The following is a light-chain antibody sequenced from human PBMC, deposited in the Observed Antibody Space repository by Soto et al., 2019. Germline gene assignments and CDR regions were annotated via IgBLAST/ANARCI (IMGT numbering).Light chain of an antibody. Sequence: DIQMTQSPSSLSSSVGDRVTITCRASQSISSYLNWYQQKPGKAPKLLIYAASSLRSGVPSRFTGSGSGTHFTLTINSLQPEDLAIYYCQQSYSTPYTFGQGTKLEIK. V-gene: IGKV1-39*01. CDR3: QQSYSTPYT. CDR1: QSISSY. CDR2: AAS. J-gene: IGKJ2*01.